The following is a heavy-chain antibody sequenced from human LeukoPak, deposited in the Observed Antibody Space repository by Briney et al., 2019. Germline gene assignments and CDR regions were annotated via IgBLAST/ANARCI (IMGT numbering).Heavy chain of an antibody. V-gene: IGHV3-23*01. D-gene: IGHD1-26*01. J-gene: IGHJ4*02. CDR3: AVGTTGY. Sequence: KGLEWLSAISGSGGSTYYADSVKGRFTISRDNSKNTLYLQMNSLRAEDTAVYYCAVGTTGYWGQGTLVTVSS. CDR2: ISGSGGST.